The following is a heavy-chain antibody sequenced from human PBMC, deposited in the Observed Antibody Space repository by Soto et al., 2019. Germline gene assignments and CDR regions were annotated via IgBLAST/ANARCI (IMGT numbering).Heavy chain of an antibody. V-gene: IGHV3-48*02. CDR3: ARDYYDSSGYFGY. CDR1: GFTFSTYS. J-gene: IGHJ4*02. CDR2: ISSSSRTI. Sequence: HPGGSLRLSCAASGFTFSTYSMNWVRQAPGKGLECVSYISSSSRTIYYADSVKGRFTISRDNAKNSLSLQMNSLRDEDTAVYYCARDYYDSSGYFGYWGQGALVTVSS. D-gene: IGHD3-22*01.